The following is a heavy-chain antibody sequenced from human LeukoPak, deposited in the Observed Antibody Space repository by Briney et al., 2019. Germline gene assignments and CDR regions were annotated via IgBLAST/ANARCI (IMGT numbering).Heavy chain of an antibody. CDR2: ITPIFGTA. CDR1: GGTFSSYA. D-gene: IGHD2-2*01. Sequence: SVKVSCKASGGTFSSYAISWVRQAPGQGLEWMGGITPIFGTANYAQKFQGRVTITADKSTGTAYMELSSLRSEDTAVYYCARANSRYCSSTSCYWDWFDPWGQGTLVTVSS. V-gene: IGHV1-69*06. CDR3: ARANSRYCSSTSCYWDWFDP. J-gene: IGHJ5*02.